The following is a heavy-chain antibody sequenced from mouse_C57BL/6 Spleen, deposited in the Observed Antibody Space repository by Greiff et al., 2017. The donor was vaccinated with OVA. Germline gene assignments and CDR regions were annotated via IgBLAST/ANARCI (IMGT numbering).Heavy chain of an antibody. CDR1: GFSFNTYA. Sequence: GGGLVQPTGSLKLSCAASGFSFNTYAMNWVRQAPGKGLEWVARIRSKSNNYATYYADSVKDRFTITRDDSESMLYLQMNNLKTEDTAMYYCVRHFYYDYDGFAYWGQGTLVTVSA. CDR3: VRHFYYDYDGFAY. D-gene: IGHD2-4*01. CDR2: IRSKSNNYAT. V-gene: IGHV10-1*01. J-gene: IGHJ3*01.